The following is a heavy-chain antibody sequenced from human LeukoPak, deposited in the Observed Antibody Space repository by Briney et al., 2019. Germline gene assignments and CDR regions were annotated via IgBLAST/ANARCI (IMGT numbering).Heavy chain of an antibody. CDR1: GGSLTNYY. V-gene: IGHV4-59*01. Sequence: SETLSLTCSVSGGSLTNYYWGWVRQPPGKGLEWIGYIYYSGDANYNPSLKSRVTISVDTSKNQFSLKLRSVTAADTAVYYCARWGTISLYQSFDYWGQGILVTVSS. D-gene: IGHD2-2*01. J-gene: IGHJ4*02. CDR2: IYYSGDA. CDR3: ARWGTISLYQSFDY.